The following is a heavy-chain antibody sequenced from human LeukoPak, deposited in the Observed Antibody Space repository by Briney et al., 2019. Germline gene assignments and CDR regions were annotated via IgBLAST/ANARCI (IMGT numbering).Heavy chain of an antibody. V-gene: IGHV3-53*01. D-gene: IGHD3-9*01. CDR1: GFTVSANY. Sequence: GGSLRLSCTASGFTVSANYITWVRQAPGKGLEWVSVMFSGGATYYQDSVKGRFTISRDNSKNTVYLLMDSLSADDTAVYYCARNDIGTGQYFDFWGQGTLVTVSS. CDR3: ARNDIGTGQYFDF. J-gene: IGHJ4*02. CDR2: MFSGGAT.